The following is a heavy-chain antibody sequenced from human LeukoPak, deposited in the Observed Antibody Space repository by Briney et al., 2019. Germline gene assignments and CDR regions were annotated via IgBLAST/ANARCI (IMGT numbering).Heavy chain of an antibody. CDR2: INHSGST. Sequence: PSETLSLTCAVYGGSFSGYYWSWIRQPPGKGLEWIGEINHSGSTNYNPSLKSRVTISVDTSKNQFSLKLSSVTAADTAVYYCARQPGGYYDSSGYYGIFDYWGQGTLVTVSS. D-gene: IGHD3-22*01. V-gene: IGHV4-34*01. CDR1: GGSFSGYY. J-gene: IGHJ4*02. CDR3: ARQPGGYYDSSGYYGIFDY.